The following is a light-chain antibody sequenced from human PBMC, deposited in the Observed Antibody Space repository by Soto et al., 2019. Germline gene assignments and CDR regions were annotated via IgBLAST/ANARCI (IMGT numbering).Light chain of an antibody. V-gene: IGKV1-39*01. CDR1: QYIDKN. CDR2: TGS. CDR3: QQTYTIPWT. J-gene: IGKJ1*01. Sequence: DIQMTHSPSSLSASVGDSVTITCRASQYIDKNLHWFQQKPGKAPNLLIFTGSNLQSGVPSRFSGSGSGTDFTLTINSLQPEDFAAYYCQQTYTIPWTFGRGTKVDI.